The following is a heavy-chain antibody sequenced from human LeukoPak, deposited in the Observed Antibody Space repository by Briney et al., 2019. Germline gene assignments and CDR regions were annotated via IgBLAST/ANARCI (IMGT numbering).Heavy chain of an antibody. CDR2: TYYRSKWYY. D-gene: IGHD3-16*02. CDR1: GDGVSSNSAA. J-gene: IGHJ4*02. Sequence: SQTLSLTCAISGDGVSSNSAAWNWIRQSPSRGLEWLGRTYYRSKWYYDYAVSVNSRITINPDTSKNQFSLQLNSVTPEDTAVYYCAKDLVLQGALVFGGVIVDWGQGTLVTVSS. V-gene: IGHV6-1*01. CDR3: AKDLVLQGALVFGGVIVD.